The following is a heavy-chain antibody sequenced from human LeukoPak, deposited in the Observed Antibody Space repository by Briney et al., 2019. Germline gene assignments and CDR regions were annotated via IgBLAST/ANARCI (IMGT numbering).Heavy chain of an antibody. Sequence: GASVKVSCKASGGTFSSYAISWVRQAPGQGLEWMGGIIPIFGTANYAQKFQGRVTITTDESTSTAYMELSSLRSEDTAVYYCASRYWSGYSLNYYYYYVDVWGKGTTVTVSS. D-gene: IGHD3-3*01. J-gene: IGHJ6*03. CDR2: IIPIFGTA. CDR3: ASRYWSGYSLNYYYYYVDV. V-gene: IGHV1-69*05. CDR1: GGTFSSYA.